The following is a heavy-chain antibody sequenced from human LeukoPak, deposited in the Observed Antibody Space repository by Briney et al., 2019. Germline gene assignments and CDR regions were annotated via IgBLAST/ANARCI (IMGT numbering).Heavy chain of an antibody. Sequence: SETLSLTCIVSDYSITNYWGWIRQPPGKGPQWIGNIYRNGDTYYNPSLKSRVTISVDTSKNQFSLKLSSVTAADTAVYYCARDISRGSDAFDIWGQGTMVTVSS. CDR2: IYRNGDT. J-gene: IGHJ3*02. D-gene: IGHD2-15*01. CDR1: DYSITNY. CDR3: ARDISRGSDAFDI. V-gene: IGHV4-38-2*02.